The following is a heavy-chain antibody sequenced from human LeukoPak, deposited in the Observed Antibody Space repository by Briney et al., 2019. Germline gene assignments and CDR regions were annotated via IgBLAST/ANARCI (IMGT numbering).Heavy chain of an antibody. CDR2: IPPGDSAT. J-gene: IGHJ4*02. Sequence: GESLKISCKGSSYTFTNEWIGWVRQMPGKGLEWMGIIPPGDSATRYSPSFQGQVTISADKSINTAYLQWSSLEASDTAMYYCARQLGVTLYLDYWGQGTLVTVSS. D-gene: IGHD1-26*01. V-gene: IGHV5-51*01. CDR3: ARQLGVTLYLDY. CDR1: SYTFTNEW.